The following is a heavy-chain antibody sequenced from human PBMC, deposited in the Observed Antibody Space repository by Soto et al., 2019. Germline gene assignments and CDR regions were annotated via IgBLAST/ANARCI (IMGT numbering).Heavy chain of an antibody. J-gene: IGHJ6*02. D-gene: IGHD1-26*01. CDR2: ISGSGGNA. Sequence: EVQLLESGGGLVQPGGSLRLSCAASGFTFSSYAMSWVRQAPGKGLEWVSTISGSGGNAYYAYSVKGRLSISRDNSKNTLRLQMNRLRADDSAVYYCAKDGASGSYPPYYYFGMDVWVQGTTVTVPS. V-gene: IGHV3-23*01. CDR1: GFTFSSYA. CDR3: AKDGASGSYPPYYYFGMDV.